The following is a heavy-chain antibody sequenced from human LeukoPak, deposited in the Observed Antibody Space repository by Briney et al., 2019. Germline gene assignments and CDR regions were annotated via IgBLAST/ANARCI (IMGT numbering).Heavy chain of an antibody. D-gene: IGHD6-13*01. V-gene: IGHV4-39*01. CDR3: ALGRIAAAGTVDY. CDR1: GGSISSSSYY. J-gene: IGHJ4*02. CDR2: IYYSGST. Sequence: PSETLSLTCTVSGGSISSSSYYWGWIRQPPGKGLEWIGSIYYSGSTYYNPSLKSRVTISVDTSKNQFSLKLSSVTAADTAVYYCALGRIAAAGTVDYWGQGTLVTVSS.